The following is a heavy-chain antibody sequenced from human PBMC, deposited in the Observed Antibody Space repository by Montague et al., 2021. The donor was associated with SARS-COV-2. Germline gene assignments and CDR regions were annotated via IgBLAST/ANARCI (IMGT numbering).Heavy chain of an antibody. J-gene: IGHJ4*02. V-gene: IGHV6-1*01. CDR2: YS. Sequence: YSDYAPSVGGRLTVNPDASKNEFSLELNYVTPEDTAVYYCVRYSGWFYFDFWGQGTLVTVSS. CDR3: VRYSGWFYFDF. D-gene: IGHD6-19*01.